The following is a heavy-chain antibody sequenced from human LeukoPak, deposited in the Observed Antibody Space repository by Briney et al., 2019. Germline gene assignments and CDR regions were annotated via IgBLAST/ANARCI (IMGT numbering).Heavy chain of an antibody. CDR3: ARGAGRWAI. Sequence: SETLSLTCTVSGGPINSDYWNWLRQPQGQGLEWIGYIYSSGSTNYNPSLNSRVSISLDTSKNQLSLKLGSVTAADTAVYYCARGAGRWAIWGQGTMVTVSS. V-gene: IGHV4-59*01. CDR2: IYSSGST. J-gene: IGHJ3*02. D-gene: IGHD4-23*01. CDR1: GGPINSDY.